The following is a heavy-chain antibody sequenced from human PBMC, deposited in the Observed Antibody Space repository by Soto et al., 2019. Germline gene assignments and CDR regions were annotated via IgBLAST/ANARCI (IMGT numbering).Heavy chain of an antibody. J-gene: IGHJ4*02. V-gene: IGHV3-74*01. D-gene: IGHD3-3*01. Sequence: GGSLRLSCAASGFTFSSYWMHWVRQAPGKGLVWVSRINSDGSSTSYADSVKGRFTISRDNAKNTLYLQMNSLRAEDTAVYYCARDDREETTYYDFWSGYQDLFDYWGQGTLVTVSS. CDR3: ARDDREETTYYDFWSGYQDLFDY. CDR1: GFTFSSYW. CDR2: INSDGSST.